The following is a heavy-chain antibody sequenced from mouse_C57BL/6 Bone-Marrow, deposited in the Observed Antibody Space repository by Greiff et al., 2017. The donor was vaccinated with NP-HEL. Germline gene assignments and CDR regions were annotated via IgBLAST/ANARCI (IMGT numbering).Heavy chain of an antibody. CDR2: ISSGGDYI. D-gene: IGHD1-1*01. J-gene: IGHJ1*03. CDR3: TREVITTVVATRYFDV. V-gene: IGHV5-9-1*02. CDR1: GFTFSSYA. Sequence: EVKLVESGEGLVKPGGSLKLSCAASGFTFSSYAMSWVRQTPEKRLEWVAYISSGGDYIYYADTVKGRFTISRDNARNTLYLQMSSLKSEDTAMYYCTREVITTVVATRYFDVWGTGTTVTVSS.